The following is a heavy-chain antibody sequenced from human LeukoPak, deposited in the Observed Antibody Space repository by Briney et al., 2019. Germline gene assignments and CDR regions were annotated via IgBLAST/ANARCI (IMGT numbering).Heavy chain of an antibody. Sequence: AASVKVSCKASGYTFTGYYMHWVRQAPGQGREWMGWINPNSGGTNYAQKFQGRVPMTRDTSISTAYMELSRLRSDDTAVYYCARGDYDSSGYAFDIWGQGKMVTVSS. V-gene: IGHV1-2*02. D-gene: IGHD3-22*01. CDR1: GYTFTGYY. J-gene: IGHJ3*02. CDR3: ARGDYDSSGYAFDI. CDR2: INPNSGGT.